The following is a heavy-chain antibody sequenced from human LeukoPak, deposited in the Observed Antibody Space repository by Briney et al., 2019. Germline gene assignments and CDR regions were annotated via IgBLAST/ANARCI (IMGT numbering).Heavy chain of an antibody. CDR2: INWNGGST. V-gene: IGHV3-20*04. CDR1: GFTFDDYG. J-gene: IGHJ4*02. CDR3: ARGGIVGATTSYDY. D-gene: IGHD1-26*01. Sequence: GXSLRLSCAASGFTFDDYGMRWVRQAPGKGLEWVSGINWNGGSTGYAVSVKGRFTISRDNAKDSLYLQMNSLRAEDTALYYCARGGIVGATTSYDYWGQGTLVTVSS.